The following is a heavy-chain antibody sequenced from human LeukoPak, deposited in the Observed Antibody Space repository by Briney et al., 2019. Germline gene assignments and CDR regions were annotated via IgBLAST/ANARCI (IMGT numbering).Heavy chain of an antibody. D-gene: IGHD1-1*01. CDR1: GGSFSGYY. V-gene: IGHV4-34*01. Sequence: PSETLSLTCAVYGGSFSGYYWSWIRQPPGKGLEWIGEINHSGSTNYNPSLKSRVTISVDTSKNQFSLKLSSVTAADTAVYYCARDRGTWNDDGFDYWGQGTLVTVSS. J-gene: IGHJ4*02. CDR2: INHSGST. CDR3: ARDRGTWNDDGFDY.